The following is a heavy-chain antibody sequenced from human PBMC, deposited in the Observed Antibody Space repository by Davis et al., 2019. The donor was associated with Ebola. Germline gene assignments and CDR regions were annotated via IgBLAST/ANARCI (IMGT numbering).Heavy chain of an antibody. Sequence: GESLKISCTASGFTFSDYYMSWIRQAPGKGLEWISYISSTSTYTNYADSVTGRFTISRDNAKNSLYLQMNSLRAEDTAVYYCARETGVGYWGQGTLVTVSS. D-gene: IGHD7-27*01. CDR1: GFTFSDYY. J-gene: IGHJ4*02. V-gene: IGHV3-11*06. CDR2: ISSTSTYT. CDR3: ARETGVGY.